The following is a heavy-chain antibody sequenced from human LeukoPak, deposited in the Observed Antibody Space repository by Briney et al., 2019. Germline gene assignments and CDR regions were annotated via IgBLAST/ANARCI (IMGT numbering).Heavy chain of an antibody. D-gene: IGHD3-3*01. J-gene: IGHJ4*02. CDR1: AFAFSTSA. CDR3: SSLYDFWRGEPDD. CDR2: IRHKANNYAT. V-gene: IGHV3-73*01. Sequence: GRSMRLSRAPSAFAFSTSAIHWVSQPSEGGIEWVYHIRHKANNYATAYSASLRGNFIISRDYSKNTSYLQMLRLRTEDTAVYYCSSLYDFWRGEPDDWGQGILVTVSS.